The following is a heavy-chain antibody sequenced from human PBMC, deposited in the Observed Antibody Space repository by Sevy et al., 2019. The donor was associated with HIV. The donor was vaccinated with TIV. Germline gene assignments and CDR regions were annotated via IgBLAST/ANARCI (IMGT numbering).Heavy chain of an antibody. CDR3: ARELWPGDY. CDR2: IKQDGSQR. CDR1: GFSFSDYY. D-gene: IGHD2-21*01. V-gene: IGHV3-7*01. J-gene: IGHJ4*02. Sequence: GGSLRLSCAASGFSFSDYYMGWVRQAPGKGLEWVANIKQDGSQRDYVDSVKGRFTISRDNAKNSVYLQMNRLRVDDTAVYYCARELWPGDYWGQGTLVTVSS.